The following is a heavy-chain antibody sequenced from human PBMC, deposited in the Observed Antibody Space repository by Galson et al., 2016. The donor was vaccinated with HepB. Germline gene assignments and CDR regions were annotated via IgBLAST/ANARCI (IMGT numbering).Heavy chain of an antibody. V-gene: IGHV3-7*05. CDR3: ARDLSFGGGSTWYDVMDV. Sequence: SLRLSCAASGFTFSTYWMTWVRQAPGKGLEWVANINQGGSEENYVDSMKGRFTISRDNAKNSLFLQNNSLRAEDAAVYYCARDLSFGGGSTWYDVMDVWGQGTLVTVSS. CDR2: INQGGSEE. J-gene: IGHJ4*02. D-gene: IGHD3-10*01. CDR1: GFTFSTYW.